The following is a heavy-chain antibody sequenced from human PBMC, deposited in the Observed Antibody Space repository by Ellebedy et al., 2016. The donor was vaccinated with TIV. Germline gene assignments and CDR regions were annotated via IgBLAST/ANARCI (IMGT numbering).Heavy chain of an antibody. J-gene: IGHJ4*02. CDR2: IDPSDSYI. CDR3: ARRSGRLLDF. V-gene: IGHV5-10-1*01. Sequence: GESLKISCKGSGYSFTSYWITWVRQMPGKGLEWMGRIDPSDSYIDYSPSFQGHVTISVDKSTSTAYLQWSTLKASDTAMYYCARRSGRLLDFWGQGTLVTVAS. CDR1: GYSFTSYW.